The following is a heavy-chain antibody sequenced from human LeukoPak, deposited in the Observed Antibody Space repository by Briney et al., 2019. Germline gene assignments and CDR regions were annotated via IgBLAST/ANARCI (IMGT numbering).Heavy chain of an antibody. J-gene: IGHJ6*02. Sequence: GASVKVSCKASGYTFTGYYMHWVRQAPGQGLEWMGRINPNSGGTNYAQKFQGRVTMTRDTSISTAYTELSRLRSDDTAVYYCARDRVTTGNYYYYYGMDVWGQGTTVTVSS. D-gene: IGHD4-17*01. CDR2: INPNSGGT. CDR1: GYTFTGYY. V-gene: IGHV1-2*06. CDR3: ARDRVTTGNYYYYYGMDV.